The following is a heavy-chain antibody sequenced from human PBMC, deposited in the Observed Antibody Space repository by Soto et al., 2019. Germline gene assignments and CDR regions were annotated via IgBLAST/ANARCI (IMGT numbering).Heavy chain of an antibody. CDR2: IKWCGDRT. V-gene: IGHV3-43*01. D-gene: IGHD3-22*01. CDR3: AKERWMQGDNSGYYFGP. CDR1: GFTFNAYN. J-gene: IGHJ5*02. Sequence: GGSLRLSCAVSGFTFNAYNMHWVRQALRKGLEWVSLIKWCGDRTSYEDSVKGRFTVSRDNSKNSLYLQMDSLRTEDTGLYYCAKERWMQGDNSGYYFGPWGQGTQGTGS.